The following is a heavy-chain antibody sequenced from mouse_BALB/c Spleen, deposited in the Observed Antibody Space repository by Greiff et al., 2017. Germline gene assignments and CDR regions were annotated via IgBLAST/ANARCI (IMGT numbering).Heavy chain of an antibody. Sequence: EVHLVESGPGLVKPSQSLSLTCSVTGYSITSGYYWNWIRQFPGNKLEWMGYISYDGSNNYNPSLKNRISITRDTSKNQFFLKLNSVTTEDTATYYCARFIYYPYWGQGTLVTVSA. CDR1: GYSITSGYY. CDR3: ARFIYYPY. V-gene: IGHV3-6*02. J-gene: IGHJ3*01. D-gene: IGHD2-1*01. CDR2: ISYDGSN.